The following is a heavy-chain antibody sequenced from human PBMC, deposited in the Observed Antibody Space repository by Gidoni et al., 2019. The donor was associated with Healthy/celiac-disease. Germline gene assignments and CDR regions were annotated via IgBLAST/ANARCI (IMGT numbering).Heavy chain of an antibody. CDR3: ARDELYYGDWGYGMDV. J-gene: IGHJ6*02. D-gene: IGHD4-17*01. CDR2: IIPILGIA. V-gene: IGHV1-69*08. Sequence: QVQLVQSGAEVKKPGSSVKVSCKASGGTFSSYTISWVRQAPGQGLEWMGRIIPILGIANYAQKFQGRVTITADKSTSTAYMELSSLRSEDTAVYYCARDELYYGDWGYGMDVWGQGTTVTVSS. CDR1: GGTFSSYT.